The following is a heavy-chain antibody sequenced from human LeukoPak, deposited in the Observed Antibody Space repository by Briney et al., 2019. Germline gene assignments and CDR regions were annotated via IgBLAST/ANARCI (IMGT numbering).Heavy chain of an antibody. V-gene: IGHV4-59*08. Sequence: PSEPLSLTCHVSGGSITSYYWNWIRQSPGKALEWIGYIYYTGSTNSNPSLKSRLTISVDTSKNHFSLQLGSVTAADTAIYYCASSYFYDGNRYFDYWGQGALVTVSS. CDR2: IYYTGST. D-gene: IGHD3-22*01. CDR3: ASSYFYDGNRYFDY. J-gene: IGHJ4*02. CDR1: GGSITSYY.